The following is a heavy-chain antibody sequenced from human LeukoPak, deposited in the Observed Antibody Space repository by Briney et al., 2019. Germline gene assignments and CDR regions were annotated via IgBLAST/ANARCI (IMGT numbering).Heavy chain of an antibody. J-gene: IGHJ4*02. CDR3: ARGYSNYVDY. CDR1: GFTFSNPW. D-gene: IGHD4-11*01. CDR2: INGEGSII. Sequence: GGSLRLSCAASGFTFSNPWMHGVRQGPGKGLVWVSRINGEGSIISYADSAKGRFTISRDDAKNTLYLQINSVRAEDTAVYFCARGYSNYVDYWGQGTLVTVSS. V-gene: IGHV3-74*01.